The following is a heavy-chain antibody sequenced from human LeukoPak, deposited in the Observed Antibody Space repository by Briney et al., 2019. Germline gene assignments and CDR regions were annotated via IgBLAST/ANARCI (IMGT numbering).Heavy chain of an antibody. Sequence: PGGSLRLSCAASGFTFSSYGMHWVRQAPGKGLEWVAVIWYDGSNKYYADSVKGRFTISRDNSKNTLYLQMNSLRAEDTAVYYCARDSQSYDSSGYYHTWGQGTLVTVSS. J-gene: IGHJ4*02. CDR2: IWYDGSNK. D-gene: IGHD3-22*01. CDR3: ARDSQSYDSSGYYHT. V-gene: IGHV3-33*01. CDR1: GFTFSSYG.